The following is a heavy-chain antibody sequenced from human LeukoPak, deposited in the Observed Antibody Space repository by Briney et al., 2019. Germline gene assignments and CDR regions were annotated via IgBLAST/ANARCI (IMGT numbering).Heavy chain of an antibody. CDR3: ARKVPGYCSGGSCYSAGGFDP. Sequence: ASVKVSCKASGYTFTSYYMHWVRQAPGQGLEGMGIINPSGGSTSYAQKFQGRVTMTRDTSTSTVYMELSSLRSEDTAVYYCARKVPGYCSGGSCYSAGGFDPWGQGTLVTVSS. CDR1: GYTFTSYY. D-gene: IGHD2-15*01. CDR2: INPSGGST. V-gene: IGHV1-46*01. J-gene: IGHJ5*02.